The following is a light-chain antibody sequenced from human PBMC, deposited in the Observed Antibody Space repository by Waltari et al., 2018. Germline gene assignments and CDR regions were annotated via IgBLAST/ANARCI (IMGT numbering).Light chain of an antibody. Sequence: DIVMTQTPLFLSVTPGQPASMSFCSSLQLSHSDGTTYLYWYLQKPGQSPQLLIWEVSNRFSGVPDRFSGSGSGTDFTLKISRVEAEDVGIYYCMQSIQYPLTFGGGTKVEIK. CDR3: MQSIQYPLT. J-gene: IGKJ4*01. V-gene: IGKV2D-29*02. CDR1: LQLSHSDGTTY. CDR2: EVS.